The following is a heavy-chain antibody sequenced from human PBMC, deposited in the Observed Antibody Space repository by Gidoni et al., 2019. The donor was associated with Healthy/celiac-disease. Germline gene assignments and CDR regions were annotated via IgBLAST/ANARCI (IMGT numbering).Heavy chain of an antibody. CDR2: IYYSGSI. Sequence: QVQLQESGPGLVTPSQTLSLTCTVSGVSISRGGYYWSWIRQHPGKGLEWIGYIYYSGSIYYNPSLKSRVTISVDTSKNQFSLKLSSVTAADTSVYYCARGYKCSGGSCSYYFDYWGQGTLVTVSS. V-gene: IGHV4-31*03. D-gene: IGHD2-15*01. CDR3: ARGYKCSGGSCSYYFDY. J-gene: IGHJ4*02. CDR1: GVSISRGGYY.